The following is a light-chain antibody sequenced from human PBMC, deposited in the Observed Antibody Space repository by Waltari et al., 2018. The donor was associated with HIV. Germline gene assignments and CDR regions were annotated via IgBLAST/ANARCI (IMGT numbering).Light chain of an antibody. CDR3: QQYHSGPPT. CDR1: QDIARS. Sequence: IRMSQSPSSVSASIGDRVTITCRASQDIARSLAWHQQKSGTAPKLLIYDVSTLQSGVPSRFSGSGSGTDFSLSISCLQSDDFATYYCQQYHSGPPTFGQMTRVEIK. V-gene: IGKV1-8*01. CDR2: DVS. J-gene: IGKJ1*01.